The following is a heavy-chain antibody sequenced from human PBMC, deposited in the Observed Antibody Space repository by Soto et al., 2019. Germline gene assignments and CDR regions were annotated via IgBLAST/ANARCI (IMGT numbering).Heavy chain of an antibody. D-gene: IGHD3-9*01. CDR3: AREGEYYDILTGYYREYYFDY. J-gene: IGHJ4*02. Sequence: GGSLRLSCAASGFTFSSYAMHWVRQAPGKGLEWVAVISYDGSNKYYADSVKGRFTISRDNSKNTLYLQMNSLRAEDTAVYYCAREGEYYDILTGYYREYYFDYWGQGTLVTVSS. CDR1: GFTFSSYA. V-gene: IGHV3-30-3*01. CDR2: ISYDGSNK.